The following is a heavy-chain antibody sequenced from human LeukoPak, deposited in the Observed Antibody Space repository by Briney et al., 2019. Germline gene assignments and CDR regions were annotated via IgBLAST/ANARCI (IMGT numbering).Heavy chain of an antibody. V-gene: IGHV3-74*01. CDR3: ARLAVDSSDF. D-gene: IGHD6-25*01. Sequence: GGSLRLSCAASGLTFSSYWMHWVRQAPGKGLVWVSRINTDGRSTSYVDSVKGRFTISRDNAKNTLYLQMNSLRAEDTAVYYCARLAVDSSDFWGQGTLVTVSS. CDR2: INTDGRST. J-gene: IGHJ4*02. CDR1: GLTFSSYW.